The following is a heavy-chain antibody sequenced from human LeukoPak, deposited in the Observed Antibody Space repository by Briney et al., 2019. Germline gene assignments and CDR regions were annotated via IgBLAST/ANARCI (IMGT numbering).Heavy chain of an antibody. J-gene: IGHJ4*02. Sequence: GGSLRLSCAASGFTFSDYTINWVRQAPGKGLEWVSGLSGSGGTTYYADSVKGRFTISRDNSKNTLYLQMDSLRAEDTAVYFCARAMMVVANLWGIYDYWGQGTLVTVSS. CDR2: LSGSGGTT. CDR1: GFTFSDYT. CDR3: ARAMMVVANLWGIYDY. V-gene: IGHV3-23*01. D-gene: IGHD3-22*01.